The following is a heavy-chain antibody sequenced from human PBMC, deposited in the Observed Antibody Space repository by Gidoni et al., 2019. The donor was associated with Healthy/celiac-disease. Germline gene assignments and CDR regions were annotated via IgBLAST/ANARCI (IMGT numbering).Heavy chain of an antibody. Sequence: EVQLVESGGGLVKPVGSLRLSCAASGFTFRNAWMSWVRPAPGKGLEWVGRIKSKTDGGTTDYAARVKGRLTISRDDSKNTLYLQMNSLKTEDTAVYYCTLRYYYGSGSYLSWGQGTLVTVSS. J-gene: IGHJ4*02. CDR2: IKSKTDGGTT. V-gene: IGHV3-15*01. D-gene: IGHD3-10*01. CDR1: GFTFRNAW. CDR3: TLRYYYGSGSYLS.